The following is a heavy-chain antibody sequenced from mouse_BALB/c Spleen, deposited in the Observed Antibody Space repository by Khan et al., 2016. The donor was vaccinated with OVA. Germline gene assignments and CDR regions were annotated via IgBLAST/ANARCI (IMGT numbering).Heavy chain of an antibody. Sequence: EVQLVESGPGLVKPSQSLSLTCTVTGYSITSDYAWNWIRQFPGNKLEWMGYISYSGRTSYNPSLKSRISITRDTSKNQCFLQWNSVTTEDTATYDCARSLTITTVVATDFDYWGQGTTLTVSS. CDR1: GYSITSDYA. V-gene: IGHV3-2*02. D-gene: IGHD1-1*01. CDR2: ISYSGRT. CDR3: ARSLTITTVVATDFDY. J-gene: IGHJ2*01.